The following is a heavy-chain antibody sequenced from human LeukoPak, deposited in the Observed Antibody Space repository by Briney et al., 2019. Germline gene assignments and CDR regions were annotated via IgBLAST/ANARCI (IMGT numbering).Heavy chain of an antibody. CDR1: GFTFSSYE. D-gene: IGHD3-22*01. J-gene: IGHJ4*02. CDR2: ISSSGSTV. CDR3: AREKYYENSGYDY. V-gene: IGHV3-48*03. Sequence: GGSLRLSCAASGFTFSSYEMNWVRQAPAQGLEWVASISSSGSTVYYADSVKGRFTISRDNAKNSLFLQMNSLRAEDTADYYCAREKYYENSGYDYWGQGTLVTVSS.